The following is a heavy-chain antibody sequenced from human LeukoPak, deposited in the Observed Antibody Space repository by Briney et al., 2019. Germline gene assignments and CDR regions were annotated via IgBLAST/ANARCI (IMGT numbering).Heavy chain of an antibody. CDR2: INPGGGST. CDR1: GGTFSSYA. CDR3: ARGQFQGMDV. D-gene: IGHD5-24*01. Sequence: ASVKVSCKASGGTFSSYAISWVRQAPGQGLEWMGIINPGGGSTSYAQKFQGRVTMTRDTSTSTVYMELSSLRSEDTAVYYCARGQFQGMDVWGQGTTVTVSS. J-gene: IGHJ6*02. V-gene: IGHV1-46*01.